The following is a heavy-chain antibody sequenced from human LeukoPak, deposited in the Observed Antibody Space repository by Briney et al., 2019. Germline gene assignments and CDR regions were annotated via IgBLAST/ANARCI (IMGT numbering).Heavy chain of an antibody. Sequence: SETLSLTCAVYGGSFSGHYWSWIRQPPGKGLEWIGEINHSGSTNYNPSLKSRVTISVDTSKNQFSLKLSSVTAADTAVYYCARAVRYYYYYMDVWGKGTTVTVSS. CDR2: INHSGST. V-gene: IGHV4-34*01. CDR1: GGSFSGHY. D-gene: IGHD6-6*01. J-gene: IGHJ6*03. CDR3: ARAVRYYYYYMDV.